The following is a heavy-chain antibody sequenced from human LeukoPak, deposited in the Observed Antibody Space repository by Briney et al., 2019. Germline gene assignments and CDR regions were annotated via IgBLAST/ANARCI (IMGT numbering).Heavy chain of an antibody. CDR2: IYHSGST. CDR3: ARSPGAANWFDP. D-gene: IGHD6-25*01. J-gene: IGHJ5*02. Sequence: SETLSLTCTVSGYSISSGYYWGWIRQPPGKGPEWIGSIYHSGSTYYNPSLKSRVTISVDTSKNQFSLKLSSVTAADTAVYYCARSPGAANWFDPWGQGTLVTVSS. CDR1: GYSISSGYY. V-gene: IGHV4-38-2*02.